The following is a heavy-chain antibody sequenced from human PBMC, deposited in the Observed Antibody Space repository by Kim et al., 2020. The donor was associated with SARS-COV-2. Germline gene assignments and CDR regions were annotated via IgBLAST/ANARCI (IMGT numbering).Heavy chain of an antibody. V-gene: IGHV4-31*03. J-gene: IGHJ4*02. CDR1: GGSISSGGYY. CDR2: IYYSGST. CDR3: ARDSGGITMVRGAYYFDY. D-gene: IGHD3-10*01. Sequence: SETLSLTCTVSGGSISSGGYYWSWIRQHPGKGLEWIGYIYYSGSTYYNPSLKSRVTISVDTSKNQFSLKLSSVTAADTAVYYCARDSGGITMVRGAYYFDYWGQGTLVTVSS.